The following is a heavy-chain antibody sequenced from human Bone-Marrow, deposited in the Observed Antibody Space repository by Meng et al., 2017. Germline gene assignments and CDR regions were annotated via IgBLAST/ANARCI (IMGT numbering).Heavy chain of an antibody. CDR2: ISSSSSYI. J-gene: IGHJ5*02. Sequence: GESLKISCAASGFTFSSYSMNWVRQAPGKGLEWVSSISSSSSYIYYADSVKGRFTISRDNAKNSLYLQMNSLRAEDTAVYYCARELDSSSWYWFDPWGQGTLVTVPQ. CDR1: GFTFSSYS. D-gene: IGHD6-13*01. CDR3: ARELDSSSWYWFDP. V-gene: IGHV3-21*01.